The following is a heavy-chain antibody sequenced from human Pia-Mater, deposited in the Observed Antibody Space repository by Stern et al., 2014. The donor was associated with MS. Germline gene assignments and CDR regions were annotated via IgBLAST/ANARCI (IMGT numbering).Heavy chain of an antibody. CDR1: GFRFDDYA. CDR2: ISWSSGKI. Sequence: EVQLVESGGDLVQPGRSLRLSCAASGFRFDDYAMYWVRQAPGKGLEWVSGISWSSGKIGYADSVKGRFTISRDNVKNSLFLQMNSLRSEDTASYYCAIAIGFCSGGNCEPYYYYGIDVWGQGTRVTVSS. J-gene: IGHJ6*02. CDR3: AIAIGFCSGGNCEPYYYYGIDV. D-gene: IGHD2-15*01. V-gene: IGHV3-9*01.